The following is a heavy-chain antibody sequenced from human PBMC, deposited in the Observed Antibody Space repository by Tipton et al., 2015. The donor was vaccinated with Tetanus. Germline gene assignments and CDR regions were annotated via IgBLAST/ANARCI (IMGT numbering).Heavy chain of an antibody. CDR1: GASIRSYY. D-gene: IGHD3-3*01. Sequence: TLSLTCSVSGASIRSYYWNWIRQVPGKGLEWIGYTHHSGNTKYNPSLSGRVTTSVDTSKNQFSLKISSLTAADTAVYYCARANYEFSQKGPFDSWGRGTLVIVSS. CDR2: THHSGNT. V-gene: IGHV4-59*01. CDR3: ARANYEFSQKGPFDS. J-gene: IGHJ4*02.